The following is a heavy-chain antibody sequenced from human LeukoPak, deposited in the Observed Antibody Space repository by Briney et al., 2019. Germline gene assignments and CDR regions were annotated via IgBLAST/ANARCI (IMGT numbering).Heavy chain of an antibody. J-gene: IGHJ6*03. D-gene: IGHD3-3*01. CDR1: GFTFSSYE. V-gene: IGHV3-48*03. CDR2: ISSSGSTI. Sequence: GGSLRLSCAASGFTFSSYEMNWVRQAPGKGLEWVSYISSSGSTIYYADSVKGRFTISRDNAKNSLYLQMNSLRAEDTAVYYCARDPTAKGYDFWSGYYPSSYYYYMDVWGKGTTVTVSS. CDR3: ARDPTAKGYDFWSGYYPSSYYYYMDV.